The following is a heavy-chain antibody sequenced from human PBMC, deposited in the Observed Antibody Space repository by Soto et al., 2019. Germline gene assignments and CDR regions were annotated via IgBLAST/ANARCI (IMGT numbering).Heavy chain of an antibody. J-gene: IGHJ4*02. CDR3: ARHVDYYDSSGPPDY. D-gene: IGHD3-22*01. Sequence: SETLSLTCPVSGGSISSSSYYWGWIRQPPGKGLEWIGSIYYSGSTYYNPSLKSRVTISVDTSKNQFSLKLSSVTAADTAVYYCARHVDYYDSSGPPDYWGQGTLVTVSS. CDR2: IYYSGST. CDR1: GGSISSSSYY. V-gene: IGHV4-39*01.